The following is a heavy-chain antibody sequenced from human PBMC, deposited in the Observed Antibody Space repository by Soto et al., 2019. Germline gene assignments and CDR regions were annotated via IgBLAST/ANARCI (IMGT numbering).Heavy chain of an antibody. CDR2: IYYSGST. V-gene: IGHV4-30-4*01. D-gene: IGHD3-22*01. CDR3: ARTSYDSSGYSPLDY. CDR1: GGSISSGDYY. J-gene: IGHJ4*02. Sequence: TLSLTCTVSGGSISSGDYYWSWIRQPPGKGLEWIGYIYYSGSTYYNPSLKSRVTISVDTSKNQFSLKLSSVTAADTAVYYCARTSYDSSGYSPLDYWGQGTLVTVSS.